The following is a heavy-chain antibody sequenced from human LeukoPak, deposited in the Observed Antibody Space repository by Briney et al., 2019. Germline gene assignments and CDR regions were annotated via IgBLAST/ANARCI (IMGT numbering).Heavy chain of an antibody. D-gene: IGHD3-3*01. J-gene: IGHJ6*03. CDR1: GFTFNNYN. CDR2: ISSSSSYI. Sequence: GGSLRLSCAASGFTFNNYNMNWVRQAPGKGLEWVSSISSSSSYIYYADSVKGRFTISRDNAKNSLYLQMNSLRAEDTAVYYCARFYDFWSGANYYYYYMDVWGKGTTVTVSS. V-gene: IGHV3-21*01. CDR3: ARFYDFWSGANYYYYYMDV.